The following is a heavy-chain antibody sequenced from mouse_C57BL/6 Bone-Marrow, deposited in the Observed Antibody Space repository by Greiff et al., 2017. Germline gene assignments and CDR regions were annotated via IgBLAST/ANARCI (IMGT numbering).Heavy chain of an antibody. CDR3: ARDIYDGYYVGSMDY. CDR1: GFTFSSYA. Sequence: EVKLVESGGGLVKPGGSLKLSCAASGFTFSSYAMSWVRQTPEKRLEWVATISDGGSYTYYPDNVKGRFTISRDNAKNNLYLQMSHLKSEDTAMYDCARDIYDGYYVGSMDYWGQGTSVTVSS. J-gene: IGHJ4*01. D-gene: IGHD2-3*01. CDR2: ISDGGSYT. V-gene: IGHV5-4*01.